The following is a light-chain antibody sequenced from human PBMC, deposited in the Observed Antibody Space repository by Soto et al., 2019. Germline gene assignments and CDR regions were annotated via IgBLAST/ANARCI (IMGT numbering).Light chain of an antibody. V-gene: IGLV2-14*01. Sequence: QSVLTQPASVSGSPGQSITISCTGTSSDVGGYNYVSWYQQHPGKAPKLTMYDVSNRPSGVSNRFSGSKSGNTASLTISGLQAEDEADYYCSSYTSSSTYVFGTGTKLTVL. CDR1: SSDVGGYNY. CDR2: DVS. CDR3: SSYTSSSTYV. J-gene: IGLJ1*01.